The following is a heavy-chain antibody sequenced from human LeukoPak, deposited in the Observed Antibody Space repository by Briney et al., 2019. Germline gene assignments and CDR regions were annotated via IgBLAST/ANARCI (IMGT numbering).Heavy chain of an antibody. CDR2: ISGSGGSP. Sequence: GGSLRLSCIGSGYTFSDYWIHWVRQAPGKGLEWVSGISGSGGSPNYADSVKGRFTISRDNSKNTLYLQMNSLRAEDTAVYYCAKLRYFDWLLPPNWFDPWGQGTLVTVSS. V-gene: IGHV3-23*01. CDR3: AKLRYFDWLLPPNWFDP. J-gene: IGHJ5*02. D-gene: IGHD3-9*01. CDR1: GYTFSDYW.